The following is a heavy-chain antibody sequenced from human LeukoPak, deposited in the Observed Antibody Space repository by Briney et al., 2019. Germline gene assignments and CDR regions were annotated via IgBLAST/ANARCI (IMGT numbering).Heavy chain of an antibody. CDR3: AGALEDYYMDV. Sequence: GGSLRLSCAASGFTFSSYTMHWVRQAPGKGLEWVAVISYDGSTKYYADSVKGRFTISRDNSKNTLYLQMNSLRAEDTAVYYCAGALEDYYMDVWGKGTTVTVSS. CDR1: GFTFSSYT. V-gene: IGHV3-30*04. CDR2: ISYDGSTK. J-gene: IGHJ6*03. D-gene: IGHD2-15*01.